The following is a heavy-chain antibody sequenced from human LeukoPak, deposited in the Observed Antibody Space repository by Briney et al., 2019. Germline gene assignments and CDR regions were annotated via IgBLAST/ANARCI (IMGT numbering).Heavy chain of an antibody. Sequence: PSETLSLTCSVSGGSISSYYWSWIRQPAGKGLEWIGRIYSSGSTNYNPSLKSRVTMSVDTSKNQFSLNFTSVYDGDTGVYYCASGGSSWQSFDYWGQGTLVTVSS. J-gene: IGHJ4*02. CDR2: IYSSGST. CDR3: ASGGSSWQSFDY. CDR1: GGSISSYY. V-gene: IGHV4-4*07. D-gene: IGHD6-13*01.